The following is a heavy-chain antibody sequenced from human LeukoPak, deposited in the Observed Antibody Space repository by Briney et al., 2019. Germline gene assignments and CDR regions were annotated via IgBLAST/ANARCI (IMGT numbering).Heavy chain of an antibody. CDR2: IIPILGIA. CDR1: GGTFSSYA. D-gene: IGHD6-19*01. CDR3: ARGRGGWHPNWFDP. V-gene: IGHV1-69*04. Sequence: ASVKVSCKASGGTFSSYAISWVRQAPGQGLEWMGRIIPILGIANYAQKFQGRVTITADKSTSTAYMELSSLRSEDTAVCYCARGRGGWHPNWFDPWGQGTLVTVSS. J-gene: IGHJ5*02.